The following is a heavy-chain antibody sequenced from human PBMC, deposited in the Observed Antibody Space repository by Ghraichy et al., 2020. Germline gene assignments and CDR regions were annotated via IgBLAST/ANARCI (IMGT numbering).Heavy chain of an antibody. V-gene: IGHV3-23*01. D-gene: IGHD6-13*01. Sequence: GESLNISCAASGFTFSSYAMSWVRQAPGKGLEWVSAISGSGGSTYYADSVKGRFTISRDNSKNTRYLQMNSLRAEDTAVYYCAKVGYSSSWYGGDYYYYMDVWGKGTTVTVSS. CDR2: ISGSGGST. CDR3: AKVGYSSSWYGGDYYYYMDV. J-gene: IGHJ6*03. CDR1: GFTFSSYA.